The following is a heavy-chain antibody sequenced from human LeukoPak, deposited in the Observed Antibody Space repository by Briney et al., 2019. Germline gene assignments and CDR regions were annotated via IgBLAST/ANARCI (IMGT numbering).Heavy chain of an antibody. Sequence: ASVKVSCKASGYTFTANYMHWVRQAPGQGLEWMGWITAYNDNTNYAQKLQGRVTMTTDTSTSTAYMELRSLRSDDTAVYYCARALLWFGEPSHIDYWGQGTLVTASS. J-gene: IGHJ4*02. CDR3: ARALLWFGEPSHIDY. CDR1: GYTFTANY. CDR2: ITAYNDNT. D-gene: IGHD3-10*01. V-gene: IGHV1-18*04.